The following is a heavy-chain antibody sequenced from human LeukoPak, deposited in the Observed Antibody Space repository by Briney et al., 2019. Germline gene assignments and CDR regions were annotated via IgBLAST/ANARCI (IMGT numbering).Heavy chain of an antibody. Sequence: GGSLRLSCAASGFTFSSYAMSWVRQAPGRGLEWVSSISGSGGSTYYANCVNRLFTISRNNSKNTQYVQMNSPRAEDTAVYYCAKVPSPFVHSPRNYDYWGQGTLVTVSS. J-gene: IGHJ4*02. CDR2: ISGSGGST. V-gene: IGHV3-23*01. CDR1: GFTFSSYA. D-gene: IGHD1-14*01. CDR3: AKVPSPFVHSPRNYDY.